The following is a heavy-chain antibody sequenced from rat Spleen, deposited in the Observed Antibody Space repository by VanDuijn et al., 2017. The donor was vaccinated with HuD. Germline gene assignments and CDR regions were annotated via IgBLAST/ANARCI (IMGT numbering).Heavy chain of an antibody. J-gene: IGHJ2*01. CDR3: AREAGIPFHYFDY. CDR2: VLHTGGNT. V-gene: IGHV5-31*01. Sequence: EVQLVESGGGLVQPGRSLELSCVASGFTFNNYWMTWIRQAPGKGLEWVASVLHTGGNTYYPDSVKGRFTISRDNAKSTLYLQMDSLRSEDTATYYCAREAGIPFHYFDYWGQGVMVTVSS. CDR1: GFTFNNYW. D-gene: IGHD1-4*01.